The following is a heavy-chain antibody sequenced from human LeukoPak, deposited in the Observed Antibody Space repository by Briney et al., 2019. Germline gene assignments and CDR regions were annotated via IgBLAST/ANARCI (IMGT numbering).Heavy chain of an antibody. V-gene: IGHV1-69*01. CDR1: GGTFSSYA. CDR3: ARGTTAMVNDY. Sequence: GASVKVSCKASGGTFSSYAISWVRQAPGQGLEWMGGTIPIFGTANYAQKFQGRVTITADESTSTAYMELSSLRSEDTAVYYCARGTTAMVNDYWGQGTLVTVSS. CDR2: TIPIFGTA. D-gene: IGHD5-18*01. J-gene: IGHJ4*02.